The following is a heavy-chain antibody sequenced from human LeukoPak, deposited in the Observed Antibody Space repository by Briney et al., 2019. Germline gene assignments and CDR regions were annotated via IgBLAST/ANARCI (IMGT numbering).Heavy chain of an antibody. J-gene: IGHJ3*02. Sequence: ASVKVSCKVSGYTLTELSMHWVRQAPGKGLEWMGGFDPEDGETIYAQKFQGRVTMTEDTSTDTAYTELSSLRSEDTAVYYCAAVGYYDFWSGPWGAFDIWGQGTMVTVSS. CDR1: GYTLTELS. CDR3: AAVGYYDFWSGPWGAFDI. CDR2: FDPEDGET. V-gene: IGHV1-24*01. D-gene: IGHD3-3*01.